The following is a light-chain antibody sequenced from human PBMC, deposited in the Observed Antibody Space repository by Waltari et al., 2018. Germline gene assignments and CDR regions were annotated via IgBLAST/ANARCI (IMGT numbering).Light chain of an antibody. J-gene: IGKJ2*03. CDR1: PSVFFSSTNKNY. Sequence: IVMTQSPASLAVSLCERATINCKANPSVFFSSTNKNYVAWYQQRPGQPPRLLLSWASIRESGVPDRVVGSGSGTDFTLTINTLQAEDVALYYCQHYYRTPYSFGQGTKLEIK. CDR2: WAS. CDR3: QHYYRTPYS. V-gene: IGKV4-1*01.